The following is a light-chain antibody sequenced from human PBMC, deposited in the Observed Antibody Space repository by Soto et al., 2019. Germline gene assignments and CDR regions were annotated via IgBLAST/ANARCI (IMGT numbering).Light chain of an antibody. CDR3: CSYASSTDV. CDR1: SSDFEIYHL. V-gene: IGLV2-23*01. CDR2: EGT. J-gene: IGLJ1*01. Sequence: SALTQPASVSGSPGQSITISCSGTSSDFEIYHLASWYQHHPGKAPKLIIYEGTKRPSGISDRFSGSKSGNTASLTISGLQAEDEADYYCCSYASSTDVFGTGTKVTVL.